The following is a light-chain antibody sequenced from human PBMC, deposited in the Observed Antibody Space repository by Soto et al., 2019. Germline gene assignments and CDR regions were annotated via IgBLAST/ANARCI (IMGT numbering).Light chain of an antibody. CDR1: SSDVGGYKY. Sequence: QSALTQPASVSGSPRQSITISCTGTSSDVGGYKYVSWYQQHPDKAPKLIIYDVTNRPSGISNRFSGSKSGNTASLTISGLQADDEADYYCSSYTSSSSYVFGTGTKVTVL. CDR2: DVT. CDR3: SSYTSSSSYV. V-gene: IGLV2-14*01. J-gene: IGLJ1*01.